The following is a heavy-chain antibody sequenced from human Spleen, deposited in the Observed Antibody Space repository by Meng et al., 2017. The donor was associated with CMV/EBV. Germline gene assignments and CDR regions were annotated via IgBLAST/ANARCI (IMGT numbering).Heavy chain of an antibody. CDR1: GCPLSSYA. CDR2: IIPIFGTA. D-gene: IGHD2-15*01. Sequence: VQVVQSWAGVEKPGCSGKVSCKDSGCPLSSYAISWGRQAPGQGLEWMGGIIPIFGTANYAQKFQGRVTITADESTSTAYMELSSLRSEDTAVYYCARGGISRGWFDPWGQGTLVTVSS. CDR3: ARGGISRGWFDP. V-gene: IGHV1-69*01. J-gene: IGHJ5*02.